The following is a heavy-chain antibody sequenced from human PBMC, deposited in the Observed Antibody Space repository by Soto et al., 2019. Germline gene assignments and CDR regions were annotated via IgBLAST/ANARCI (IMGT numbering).Heavy chain of an antibody. V-gene: IGHV4-59*11. CDR1: DGSITRHF. D-gene: IGHD5-18*01. Sequence: PSETLSLTCTVPDGSITRHFWSWVRQPPGKGLEWIGSIYYTGNFDYNPSLKSRVTISVDTSKKQFSLKVRSFTASDTAMYYCAREGYSFHYGLDVWGQGTTVT. J-gene: IGHJ6*02. CDR2: IYYTGNF. CDR3: AREGYSFHYGLDV.